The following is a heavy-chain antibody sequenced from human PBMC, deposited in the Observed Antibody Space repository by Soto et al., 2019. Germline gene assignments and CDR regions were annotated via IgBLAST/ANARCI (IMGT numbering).Heavy chain of an antibody. D-gene: IGHD3-10*01. V-gene: IGHV4-39*01. CDR3: SRRGTGHTFDY. J-gene: IGHJ4*02. CDR2: VYESGNT. CDR1: GASISRTDFH. Sequence: QVHLQESGPGLVVPSETLSLTCAVSGASISRTDFHWGWIRQPPGQGLEGIGIVYESGNTYYNSSLKSRVTISVDTSKNQLSLELKSVTAADTAVYYCSRRGTGHTFDYWGQGTLVTVAS.